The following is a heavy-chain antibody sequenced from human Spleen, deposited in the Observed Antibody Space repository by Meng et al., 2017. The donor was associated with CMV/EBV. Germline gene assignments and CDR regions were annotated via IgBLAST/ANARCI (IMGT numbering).Heavy chain of an antibody. J-gene: IGHJ4*02. CDR1: GFTISTYI. CDR3: ARGSGYLGWFFDY. V-gene: IGHV3-23*01. Sequence: GGSLRLSCAASGFTISTYIMTWVRQAPGKGLEWVSAISGSGHTTSYADSVKGRFTVSRDNSKNTLYLQMNSLRAEDTAVYYCARGSGYLGWFFDYWGQGTLVTVSS. CDR2: ISGSGHTT. D-gene: IGHD3-3*01.